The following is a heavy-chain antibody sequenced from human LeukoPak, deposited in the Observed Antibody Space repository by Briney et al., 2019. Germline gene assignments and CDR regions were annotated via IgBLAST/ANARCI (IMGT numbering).Heavy chain of an antibody. CDR1: GGSFSGYY. CDR2: INHSGST. V-gene: IGHV4-34*01. D-gene: IGHD3-22*01. CDR3: ATTNVSSGYIDY. J-gene: IGHJ4*02. Sequence: SETLSLTCAVYGGSFSGYYWSWIRQPPGKGLEWIGEINHSGSTNYNPSPKSRVTISVDTSKNQFSLKLSSVTAADTAVYYCATTNVSSGYIDYWGQGTLVTVSS.